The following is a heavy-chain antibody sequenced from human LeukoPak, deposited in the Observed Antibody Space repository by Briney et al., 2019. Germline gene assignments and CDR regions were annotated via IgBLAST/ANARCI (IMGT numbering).Heavy chain of an antibody. CDR2: MNPNSGNT. V-gene: IGHV1-8*01. D-gene: IGHD2-15*01. Sequence: ASVKVSCKASGYTFTSCDINWVRQATGQGLEWMGWMNPNSGNTGYAQKFQGRVTMTRNTSISTAYMELSSLRSEDTAVYYCARVTRYCSGGSCDHDAFDIWGQGTMVTVSS. J-gene: IGHJ3*02. CDR1: GYTFTSCD. CDR3: ARVTRYCSGGSCDHDAFDI.